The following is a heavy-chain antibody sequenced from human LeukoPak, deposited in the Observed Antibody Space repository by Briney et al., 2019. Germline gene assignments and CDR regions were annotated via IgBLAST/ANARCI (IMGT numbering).Heavy chain of an antibody. V-gene: IGHV3-23*01. CDR2: ISGSGGST. CDR1: GFTFSSYA. D-gene: IGHD1-26*01. CDR3: ARKSTWALDY. Sequence: GGSLRLSCAASGFTFSSYAVSWVRQAPGKGLEWVSAISGSGGSTYYADSVKGRFTISRDNSKNTLYLQMNSLRAEDTAVYYCARKSTWALDYWGQGTLVTVSS. J-gene: IGHJ4*02.